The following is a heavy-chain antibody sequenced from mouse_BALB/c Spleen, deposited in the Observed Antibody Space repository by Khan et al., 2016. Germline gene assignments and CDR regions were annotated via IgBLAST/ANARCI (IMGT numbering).Heavy chain of an antibody. J-gene: IGHJ2*01. CDR2: INSNGGHT. CDR3: ARCSGWTYYFDY. CDR1: GFTFSNYG. V-gene: IGHV5-6-3*01. D-gene: IGHD1-1*01. Sequence: EVELVESGGGLVQPGGSLKLSCAASGFTFSNYGMSWIRQTPDKRLELVATINSNGGHTYYPDSVKGRFAISSDNAKNTLFLQMNSLKSEDTAMYFCARCSGWTYYFDYWGQGTTLTVSS.